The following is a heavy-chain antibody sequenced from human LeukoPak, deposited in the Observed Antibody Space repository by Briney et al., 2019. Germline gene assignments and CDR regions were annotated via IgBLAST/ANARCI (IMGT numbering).Heavy chain of an antibody. CDR2: IYHSGST. CDR3: ARLMGY. J-gene: IGHJ4*02. V-gene: IGHV4-38-2*01. D-gene: IGHD2-8*01. Sequence: PSETLFLTCAVSGYSISSGYYWGWIRQPPGKGLEWIGSIYHSGSTYYNPSLKSRVTISVDTSKNQFSLKLSSVTAADTAVYYCARLMGYWGQGTLVTVSS. CDR1: GYSISSGYY.